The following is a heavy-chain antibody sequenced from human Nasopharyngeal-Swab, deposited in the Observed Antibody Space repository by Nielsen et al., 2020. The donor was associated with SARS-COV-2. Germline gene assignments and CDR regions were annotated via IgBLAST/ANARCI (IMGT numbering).Heavy chain of an antibody. CDR2: ISGSGGST. CDR1: GFTFSSYA. J-gene: IGHJ6*03. V-gene: IGHV3-23*01. D-gene: IGHD3-16*01. Sequence: GGSLRLSCAASGFTFSSYAMSWVRQAPGKGLEWVSAISGSGGSTYYADSVKGRFTISRDNSKNTLYLQMNSLRADDTAVYYCAKEATLGGVGDYYYMDVWGKGTTVTVSS. CDR3: AKEATLGGVGDYYYMDV.